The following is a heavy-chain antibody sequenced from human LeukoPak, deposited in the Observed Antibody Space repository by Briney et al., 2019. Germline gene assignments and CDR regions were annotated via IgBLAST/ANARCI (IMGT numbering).Heavy chain of an antibody. Sequence: PGGSLRLSCEASGFIFSNYWMSWVRQAPGKGLEWVANIKYDGSETYYVDSVKGRFTISRDDGKNSLYVQMNSLSVEDTAVYYCTRDGTPETIWSGYYIDYWGQGTLVTVSS. CDR1: GFIFSNYW. V-gene: IGHV3-7*01. J-gene: IGHJ4*02. CDR2: IKYDGSET. D-gene: IGHD3-3*01. CDR3: TRDGTPETIWSGYYIDY.